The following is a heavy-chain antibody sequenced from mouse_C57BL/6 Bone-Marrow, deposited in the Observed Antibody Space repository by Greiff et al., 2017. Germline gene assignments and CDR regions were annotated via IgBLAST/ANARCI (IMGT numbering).Heavy chain of an antibody. V-gene: IGHV1-61*01. Sequence: QVHVKQPGAELVRPGSSVKLSCTASGYTFPSYWMDWVKQRPGQGLEWIGNIYPSDSETHYNQKFKDKATLTVDKSSSTAYMQLSILTSEDSAVYYCASGTIPYYFDYWGQGTTLTVSS. CDR2: IYPSDSET. CDR1: GYTFPSYW. D-gene: IGHD2-12*01. CDR3: ASGTIPYYFDY. J-gene: IGHJ2*01.